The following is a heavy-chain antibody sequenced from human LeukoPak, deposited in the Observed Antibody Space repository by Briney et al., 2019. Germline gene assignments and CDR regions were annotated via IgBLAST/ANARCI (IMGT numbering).Heavy chain of an antibody. V-gene: IGHV4-38-2*02. Sequence: SETLSLTCTVSGYSISSGYYWGRIRQPPGKGLEWIGSIYHSGSTYYNPSLKSRVTISVDTSKNQFSLKLSSVTAADTAVYYCARVRISYHTLDYWGQGTLVTVS. CDR2: IYHSGST. J-gene: IGHJ4*02. CDR3: ARVRISYHTLDY. D-gene: IGHD3-3*01. CDR1: GYSISSGYY.